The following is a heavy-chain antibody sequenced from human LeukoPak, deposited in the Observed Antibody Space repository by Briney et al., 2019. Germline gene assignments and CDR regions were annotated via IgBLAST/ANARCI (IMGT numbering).Heavy chain of an antibody. J-gene: IGHJ4*02. D-gene: IGHD1-26*01. CDR3: AKDLSGSIVGATGLDY. CDR1: GFTCSSYG. Sequence: GGSLRLSCAASGFTCSSYGMHWVRQAPGKGLEWVAVISYDGSNKYYADSVKGRFTISRDNSKNTLYLQMNSLRAEDTAVYYCAKDLSGSIVGATGLDYWGQGTLVTVSS. V-gene: IGHV3-30*18. CDR2: ISYDGSNK.